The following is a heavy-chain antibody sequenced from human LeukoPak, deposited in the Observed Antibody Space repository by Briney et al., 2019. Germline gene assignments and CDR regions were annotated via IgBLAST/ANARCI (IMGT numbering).Heavy chain of an antibody. V-gene: IGHV4-34*01. CDR3: ARDRRVIAVAGPSYYYYYGMDV. CDR1: GGSFSGYY. D-gene: IGHD6-19*01. Sequence: SETLSLTCAVYGGSFSGYYWSWIRQPPGKGLEWIGEINHSGSTNYNPSLKSRVTISVDTSKNQFSLKLSSVTAADTAVYYCARDRRVIAVAGPSYYYYYGMDVWGQGTTVTVSS. J-gene: IGHJ6*02. CDR2: INHSGST.